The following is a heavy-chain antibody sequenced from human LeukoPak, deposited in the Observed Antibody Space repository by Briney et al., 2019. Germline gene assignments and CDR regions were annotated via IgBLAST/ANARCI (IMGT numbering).Heavy chain of an antibody. CDR2: MNAKRGNR. Sequence: ASVTVSLTGSGYTFTIYDNKWVGQATGQGRERVGWMNAKRGNRGYTQKFQGGESITRKTDKSTDYMEVRKLRSGDTAVYYCERGELTYYDFWSGYYSGNWFDPWGQGTLVTVSS. CDR3: ERGELTYYDFWSGYYSGNWFDP. D-gene: IGHD3-3*01. CDR1: GYTFTIYD. J-gene: IGHJ5*02. V-gene: IGHV1-8*03.